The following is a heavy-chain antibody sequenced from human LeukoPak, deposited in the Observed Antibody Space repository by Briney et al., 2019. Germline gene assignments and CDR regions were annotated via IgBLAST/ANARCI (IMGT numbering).Heavy chain of an antibody. CDR1: GFTLSSYW. CDR2: IKQDGSEK. CDR3: ARGSFVRDY. J-gene: IGHJ4*02. V-gene: IGHV3-7*01. Sequence: PGGSLRLSCAASGFTLSSYWMSWVRQAGKGLEWVANIKQDGSEKYYVDSVKGRFTISRDNAKNSLYLQMNSLRAEDTAVYYCARGSFVRDYWGQGTLVTVSS. D-gene: IGHD6-6*01.